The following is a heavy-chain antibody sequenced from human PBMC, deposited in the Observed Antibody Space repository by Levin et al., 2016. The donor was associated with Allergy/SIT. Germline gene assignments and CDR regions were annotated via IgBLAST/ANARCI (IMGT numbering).Heavy chain of an antibody. J-gene: IGHJ5*02. CDR2: IYYSGST. V-gene: IGHV4-31*02. D-gene: IGHD2-2*01. Sequence: WIRQPPGKGLEWIGYIYYSGSTYYNPSLKSRVTISVDTSKNQFSLKLSSVTAADTAVYYCASGAQYCSSTSCYLWFDPWGQGTLVTVSS. CDR3: ASGAQYCSSTSCYLWFDP.